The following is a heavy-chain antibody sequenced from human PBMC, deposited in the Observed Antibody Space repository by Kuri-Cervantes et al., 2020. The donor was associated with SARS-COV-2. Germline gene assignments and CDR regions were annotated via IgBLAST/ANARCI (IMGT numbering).Heavy chain of an antibody. V-gene: IGHV4-34*01. CDR1: GGSFSGYY. J-gene: IGHJ3*02. Sequence: SETLSLTCAVYGGSFSGYYWSWIRQPPGKGLEWIGEINHSGSTNYNPSLKSRVTISVDTSKNQFSLKLSSVTAADTAVYYCARGRRIVVVPAASPPTLSPFDTWGQGTMVTVSS. D-gene: IGHD2-2*01. CDR2: INHSGST. CDR3: ARGRRIVVVPAASPPTLSPFDT.